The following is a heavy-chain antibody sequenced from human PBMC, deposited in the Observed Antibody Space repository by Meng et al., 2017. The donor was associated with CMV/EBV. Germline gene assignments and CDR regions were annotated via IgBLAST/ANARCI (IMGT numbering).Heavy chain of an antibody. Sequence: LPLHESAHRLVKPPPTLSLTCTVTGGSISSGDYYWSWIRQPPGKGLEWIGYIYYSGSTYYNPSLKSRVTISVDTSKNQFSLKLSSVTAADTAVYYCARVTSRVAGAFDYWGQGTLVTVSS. D-gene: IGHD1-14*01. CDR1: GGSISSGDYY. J-gene: IGHJ4*02. CDR2: IYYSGST. V-gene: IGHV4-30-4*08. CDR3: ARVTSRVAGAFDY.